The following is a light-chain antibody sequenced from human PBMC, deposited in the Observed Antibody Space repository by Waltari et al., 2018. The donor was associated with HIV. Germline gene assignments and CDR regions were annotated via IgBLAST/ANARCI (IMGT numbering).Light chain of an antibody. V-gene: IGLV2-11*01. CDR1: SSDVGGYTF. CDR2: DVT. J-gene: IGLJ1*01. CDR3: CSYSGSGTLYV. Sequence: TQPRSVSGSPGQSVTISCTGTSSDVGGYTFVSWYQHHPGKAPKLVISDVTNRPSGVPDRFSGSKSGNTASLTISGLQAEDEADYYCCSYSGSGTLYVFGTGTEVTVL.